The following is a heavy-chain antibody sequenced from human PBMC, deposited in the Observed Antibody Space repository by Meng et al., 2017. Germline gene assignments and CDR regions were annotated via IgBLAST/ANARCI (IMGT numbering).Heavy chain of an antibody. J-gene: IGHJ4*02. V-gene: IGHV3-30*01. CDR2: ISYDGSNK. CDR3: AHFDY. Sequence: QGQLVEFGGGVVQPGRSLRLSCAASGFTFSSYAMHWVRKAPGKGLEWVAVISYDGSNKYYADSVKGRFTISRDNSKNTLYLQMNSLRAEDTAVYYCAHFDYWGQGTLVTVSS. CDR1: GFTFSSYA.